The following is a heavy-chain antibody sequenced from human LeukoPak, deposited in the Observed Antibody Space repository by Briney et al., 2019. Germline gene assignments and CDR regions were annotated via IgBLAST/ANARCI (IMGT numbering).Heavy chain of an antibody. CDR3: TYYRRDPAGYYYGMDV. J-gene: IGHJ6*02. CDR1: GFTFSASD. V-gene: IGHV3-73*01. Sequence: GGSLRLSCAASGFTFSASDMHWVRQASGKGLEWVGRIGVKTNNYATAYGASVRGRFTISRDDSKNTACLQMNSLRTEDTAIYYRTYYRRDPAGYYYGMDVWGQGTTVTVSS. CDR2: IGVKTNNYAT. D-gene: IGHD1-26*01.